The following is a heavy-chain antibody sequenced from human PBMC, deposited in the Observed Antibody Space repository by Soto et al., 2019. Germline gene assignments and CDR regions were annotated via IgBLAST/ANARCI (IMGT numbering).Heavy chain of an antibody. Sequence: SETLSLTCTVSGGSISSGDYYWSWIRQPPGKGLEWIGYIYYSGSTYYNPSLKSRVTISVDTSKNQFSLKLSSVTAADTVVYYCARGRGGITMIVVAPPDYWGQGTLVTVSS. V-gene: IGHV4-30-4*01. CDR1: GGSISSGDYY. CDR2: IYYSGST. CDR3: ARGRGGITMIVVAPPDY. J-gene: IGHJ4*02. D-gene: IGHD3-22*01.